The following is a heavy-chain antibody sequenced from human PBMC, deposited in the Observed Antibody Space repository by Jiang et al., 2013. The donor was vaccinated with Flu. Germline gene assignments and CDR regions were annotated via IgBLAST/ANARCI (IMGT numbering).Heavy chain of an antibody. J-gene: IGHJ5*02. D-gene: IGHD2-15*01. CDR3: ARGYCSGGSCYWFDP. Sequence: GPGLVKPSETLSLTCAVSGYSISSGYYWGWIRQPPGKGLEWIGSIYHSGSTYYNPSLKSRVTISVDTSKNQFSLKLSSVTAADTAVYYCARGYCSGGSCYWFDPWGQGTLVTVSS. V-gene: IGHV4-38-2*01. CDR1: GYSISSGYY. CDR2: IYHSGST.